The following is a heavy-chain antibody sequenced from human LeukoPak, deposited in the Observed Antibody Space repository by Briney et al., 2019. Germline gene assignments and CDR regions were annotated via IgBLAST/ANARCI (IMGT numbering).Heavy chain of an antibody. J-gene: IGHJ6*02. Sequence: GGSLRLPCAASGFTFSSYAMHWVRQAPGKGLEWVAVISYDGSNKYYADSVKGRFTISRDNSKNTLYLQMNSLRAEDTAVYYCARRRDSSGWYSYYYYYGMDVWGQGTTVTVSS. CDR3: ARRRDSSGWYSYYYYYGMDV. V-gene: IGHV3-30-3*01. CDR2: ISYDGSNK. CDR1: GFTFSSYA. D-gene: IGHD6-19*01.